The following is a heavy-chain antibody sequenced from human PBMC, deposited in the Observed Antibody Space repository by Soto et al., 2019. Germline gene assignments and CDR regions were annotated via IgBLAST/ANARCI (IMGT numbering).Heavy chain of an antibody. D-gene: IGHD1-1*01. CDR2: IYATGAT. J-gene: IGHJ5*02. Sequence: TLSLTCTFSGASISGFYLSWIRKSAGKGLEWIGRIYATGATDYNPSLKSRVMMSVDTSKKQFSLKLRSVTAADTAVYYCVRDGTKTLRDWFDPWGQGISVTVSS. CDR1: GASISGFY. CDR3: VRDGTKTLRDWFDP. V-gene: IGHV4-4*07.